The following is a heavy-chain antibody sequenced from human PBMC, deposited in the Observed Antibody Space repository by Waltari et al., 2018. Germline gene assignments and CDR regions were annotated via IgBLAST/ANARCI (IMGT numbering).Heavy chain of an antibody. V-gene: IGHV4-38-2*01. CDR3: ARHAYDYYFDY. CDR1: GYSISSGYY. CDR2: IYHSGST. Sequence: QVQLQESGPGLVKPSETLSLTCAVSGYSISSGYYWGGIRQPPGKGLEWIGSIYHSGSTYYNPSLKSRVTISVDTSKNQFSLKLSSVTAADTAVYYCARHAYDYYFDYWGQGTLVTVSS. D-gene: IGHD3-16*01. J-gene: IGHJ4*02.